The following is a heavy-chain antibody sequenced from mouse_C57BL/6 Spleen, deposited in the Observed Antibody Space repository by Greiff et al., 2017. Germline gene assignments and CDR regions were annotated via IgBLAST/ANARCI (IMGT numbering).Heavy chain of an antibody. J-gene: IGHJ1*03. V-gene: IGHV5-16*01. D-gene: IGHD2-3*01. CDR3: ARSDGFYWYFDV. Sequence: EVQLQESEGGLVQPGSSMKLSCTASGFTFSDYYMAWVRQVPEKGLEWVANINYDGSSTYYLDSLKSRFIISRDNAKNILYLQMSSLKSEDTATYYCARSDGFYWYFDVWGTGTTVTVSS. CDR2: INYDGSST. CDR1: GFTFSDYY.